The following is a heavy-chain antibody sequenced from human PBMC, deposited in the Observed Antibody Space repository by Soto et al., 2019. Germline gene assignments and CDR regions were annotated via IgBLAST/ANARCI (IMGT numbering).Heavy chain of an antibody. Sequence: QVHLVQSGPEVKRPGSSVKASAKPSGDTFGRNAFNWVRQAPGKGLEWMGGIIPMFPTTNYAQKFKGRLTIYADKSTGTAYMEMTSLRSEDTAVYYCTKDGDSADYGYWGQGTLVTVSS. CDR3: TKDGDSADYGY. J-gene: IGHJ4*02. CDR1: GDTFGRNA. D-gene: IGHD2-21*01. CDR2: IIPMFPTT. V-gene: IGHV1-69*06.